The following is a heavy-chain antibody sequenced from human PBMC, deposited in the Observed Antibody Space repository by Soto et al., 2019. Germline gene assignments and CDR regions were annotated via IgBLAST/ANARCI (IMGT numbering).Heavy chain of an antibody. Sequence: SETLSLTCAVSGYSISSGYYWGWIRQPPGKGLEWIGSIYHSGSCYYNPSLKSRVTISVDTSKNQFSLKLSSVTAADTAVYYCARVHGWNFDYWGQGTLVTVSS. CDR2: IYHSGSC. V-gene: IGHV4-38-2*01. CDR1: GYSISSGYY. CDR3: ARVHGWNFDY. J-gene: IGHJ4*02. D-gene: IGHD6-19*01.